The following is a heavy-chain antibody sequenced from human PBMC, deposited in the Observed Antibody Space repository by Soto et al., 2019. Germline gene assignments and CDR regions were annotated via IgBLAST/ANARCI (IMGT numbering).Heavy chain of an antibody. CDR2: ISAYNGNT. J-gene: IGHJ4*02. V-gene: IGHV1-18*01. CDR3: GRSGPAAPGIVEF. CDR1: GYTFSTFG. Sequence: QVQLVQSGAEVKKPGASVKVSCKATGYTFSTFGISWVRQAPGQGLEWMGWISAYNGNTHHAQKLQGRVTMTTDTSTSTAYMELRSLRADDTAVYYCGRSGPAAPGIVEFWGQGTLVTVSS. D-gene: IGHD6-13*01.